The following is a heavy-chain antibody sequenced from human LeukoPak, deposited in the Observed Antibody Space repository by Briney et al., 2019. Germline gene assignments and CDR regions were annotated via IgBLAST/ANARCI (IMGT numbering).Heavy chain of an antibody. CDR3: ASGFTSGWPRFDP. CDR2: TYYRSKWYN. V-gene: IGHV6-1*01. J-gene: IGHJ5*02. Sequence: SQTLSLTFAISVDSVSNNSTAWNWLRQSPSRGVEWLGRTYYRSKWYNEYAVSVKSRITINPDTSKNQFSLHLNSVTPEDTAIYYCASGFTSGWPRFDPWGQGTLVTVSS. CDR1: VDSVSNNSTA. D-gene: IGHD6-19*01.